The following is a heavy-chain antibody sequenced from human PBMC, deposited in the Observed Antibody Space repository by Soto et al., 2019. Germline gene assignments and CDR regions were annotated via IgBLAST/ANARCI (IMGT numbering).Heavy chain of an antibody. CDR2: ISSSSYI. Sequence: GGSLRLSCSASGFTFSSYSMNWVRQAPGKGLEWVSSISSSSYIYYADSVKGRFTISRDNAKNSLYPQMNSLRAEDTAVYYCARLSGYCTNGVCYTGFFDYWGQGTLVTVSS. J-gene: IGHJ4*02. CDR3: ARLSGYCTNGVCYTGFFDY. V-gene: IGHV3-21*01. D-gene: IGHD2-8*01. CDR1: GFTFSSYS.